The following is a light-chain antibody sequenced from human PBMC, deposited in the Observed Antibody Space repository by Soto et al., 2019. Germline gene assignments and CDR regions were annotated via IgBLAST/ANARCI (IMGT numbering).Light chain of an antibody. CDR1: QSVTNNY. Sequence: EIVLTQSPDTLSLSPGERATLSCRASQSVTNNYLAWYQQRPGQAPRLLIYGASTRATGIPDRFTGSGSGTVFILTITRLEPEDFALYYCQQYGTSPLTWTFGQGTKMEVK. J-gene: IGKJ1*01. V-gene: IGKV3-20*01. CDR2: GAS. CDR3: QQYGTSPLTWT.